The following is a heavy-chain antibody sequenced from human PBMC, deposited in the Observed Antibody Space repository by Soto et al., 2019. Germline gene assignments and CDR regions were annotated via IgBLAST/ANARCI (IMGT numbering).Heavy chain of an antibody. CDR2: MSPQSGNT. D-gene: IGHD2-15*01. CDR1: GYTFTSYD. V-gene: IGHV1-8*01. CDR3: AGGVDAGLGC. Sequence: ASVKVSCKASGYTFTSYDINWVRQATGQGLEWMGWMSPQSGNTGYAQNFQGRVIMTRDTSINTAYLELSSLRSEDTAVYYCAGGVDAGLGCRGQGALVPVSS. J-gene: IGHJ4*01.